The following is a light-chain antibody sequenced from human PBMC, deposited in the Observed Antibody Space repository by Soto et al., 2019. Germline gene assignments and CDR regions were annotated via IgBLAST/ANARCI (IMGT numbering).Light chain of an antibody. CDR3: QQNGSSPPK. CDR2: GAS. J-gene: IGKJ1*01. CDR1: QSVISSY. V-gene: IGKV3-20*01. Sequence: EIVLTQSPGTLSLSPGERATLSCRASQSVISSYFAWYQQKPGQAPRLLIYGASSRATGIPDRFSGSGSGTDFTLTISRLEPEDFGVYYCQQNGSSPPKFGQGTKVEIK.